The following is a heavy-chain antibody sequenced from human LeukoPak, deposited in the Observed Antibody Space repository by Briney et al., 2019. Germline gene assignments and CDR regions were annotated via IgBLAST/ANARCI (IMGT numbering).Heavy chain of an antibody. D-gene: IGHD4-23*01. CDR2: ISSSGGST. CDR3: ARRAGGYSHPYDY. J-gene: IGHJ4*02. CDR1: RFTFSSYG. V-gene: IGHV3-23*01. Sequence: GGSLRLSCAASRFTFSSYGMSWVRKAPGKGLEWVSGISSSGGSTYYADSVKGRFTISRDNSKNTLYLQMNSLRAEDTAVYYCARRAGGYSHPYDYWGQGTLVTVSS.